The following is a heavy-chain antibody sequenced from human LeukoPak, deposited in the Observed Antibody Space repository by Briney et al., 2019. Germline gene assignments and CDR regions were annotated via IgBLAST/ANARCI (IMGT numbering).Heavy chain of an antibody. CDR1: GFTFSSYS. V-gene: IGHV3-21*01. Sequence: PGGSLRLSCAASGFTFSSYSMNWVRQAPGKGLEWVSSISSSSSYIYYADSVKGRFTISRDNAKNSLYLQMNSLRAEDTAVYYCARDQTGVEMATLHDYWGQGTLVTVSS. CDR2: ISSSSSYI. D-gene: IGHD5-24*01. J-gene: IGHJ4*02. CDR3: ARDQTGVEMATLHDY.